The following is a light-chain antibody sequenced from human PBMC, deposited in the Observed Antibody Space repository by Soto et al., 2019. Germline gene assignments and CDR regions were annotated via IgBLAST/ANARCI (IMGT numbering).Light chain of an antibody. V-gene: IGKV3-11*01. Sequence: EIVLTQSPATLSLSPGERATLSCRASQSVSICLAWYQQKPAQAPRLLIYDSSNRAAGIPARFSARGSGTDFTLFISNLEPEDSAVHYCQHRSNWPPITFGQGTRLEIK. CDR1: QSVSIC. J-gene: IGKJ5*01. CDR2: DSS. CDR3: QHRSNWPPIT.